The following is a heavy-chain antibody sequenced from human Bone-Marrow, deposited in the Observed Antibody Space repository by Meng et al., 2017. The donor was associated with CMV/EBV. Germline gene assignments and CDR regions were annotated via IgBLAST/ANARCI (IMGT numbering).Heavy chain of an antibody. V-gene: IGHV3-13*01. CDR1: GFTFSTYD. D-gene: IGHD3-10*01. CDR3: ARERGSDVFYYYYGMDV. J-gene: IGHJ6*01. Sequence: GESLKISCTASGFTFSTYDFHWVRQPTGKGLEWVSSIGTVGDTYSIGSVKGRFIISREDAKNSVYLQMNSLRAEDTAVYYCARERGSDVFYYYYGMDVWGQGTTVTVYS. CDR2: IGTVGDT.